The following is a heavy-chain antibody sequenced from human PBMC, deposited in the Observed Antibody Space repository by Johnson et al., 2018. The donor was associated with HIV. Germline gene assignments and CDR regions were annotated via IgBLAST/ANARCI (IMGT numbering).Heavy chain of an antibody. CDR3: ANLYSSSYDAFDS. CDR2: ISWNSGSI. CDR1: GFTFDDYA. Sequence: VQLVESGGGLVQPGRSLRLSCAASGFTFDDYAMHWVRQAPGKGLEWVSGISWNSGSIGYADSVKGRFTISRDNAKNSLYLQMNSLRAEDTALYYCANLYSSSYDAFDSWGQGTIVTVSS. D-gene: IGHD6-6*01. J-gene: IGHJ3*02. V-gene: IGHV3-9*01.